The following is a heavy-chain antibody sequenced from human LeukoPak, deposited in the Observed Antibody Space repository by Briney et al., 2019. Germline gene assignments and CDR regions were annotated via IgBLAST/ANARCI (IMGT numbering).Heavy chain of an antibody. CDR1: GGSFSGYY. Sequence: SETLSLTCAVYGGSFSGYYWGWIRQPPGKGLEWIGSIYYSGSTYYNPSLKSRVTISVDTSKNQFSLKLSSVTAADTAVYYCARDFPNNYDFWSGYNDNWFDPWGQGTLVTVSS. D-gene: IGHD3-3*01. V-gene: IGHV4-34*01. CDR2: IYYSGST. J-gene: IGHJ5*02. CDR3: ARDFPNNYDFWSGYNDNWFDP.